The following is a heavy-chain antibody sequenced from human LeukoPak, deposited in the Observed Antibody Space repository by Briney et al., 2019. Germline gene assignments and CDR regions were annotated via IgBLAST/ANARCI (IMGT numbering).Heavy chain of an antibody. CDR1: GFTFSSYA. J-gene: IGHJ4*02. D-gene: IGHD1-1*01. CDR3: ARVTTGTTEYYFDY. CDR2: ISGSGGST. Sequence: GGSLRLSCAASGFTFSSYAMSWVRQAPGKGLEWVSAISGSGGSTYYADSVKGRFTISRDNAKNSLYLQMNSLRAEDTAVYYCARVTTGTTEYYFDYWGQGTLVTVSS. V-gene: IGHV3-23*01.